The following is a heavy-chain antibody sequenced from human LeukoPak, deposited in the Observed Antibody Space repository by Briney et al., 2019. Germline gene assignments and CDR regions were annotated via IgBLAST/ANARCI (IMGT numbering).Heavy chain of an antibody. CDR3: AKGSISSCYSPEDY. V-gene: IGHV3-30*04. Sequence: GRSLRLSCAASGFTFSSYAMHWVRQAPGKGLEWVAVISYDGSNKYYADSVKGRFTISRDNSKNTLYLQMNSLRAEDTAVYYCAKGSISSCYSPEDYWGQGTLVTVSA. CDR1: GFTFSSYA. J-gene: IGHJ4*02. CDR2: ISYDGSNK. D-gene: IGHD2-2*01.